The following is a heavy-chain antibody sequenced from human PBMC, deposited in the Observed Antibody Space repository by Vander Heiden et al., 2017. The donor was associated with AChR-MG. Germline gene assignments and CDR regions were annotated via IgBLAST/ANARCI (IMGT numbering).Heavy chain of an antibody. CDR1: GLTFSSYW. CDR2: IKQDGSEK. CDR3: ATLLGQLGAGFWYFDL. J-gene: IGHJ2*01. V-gene: IGHV3-7*01. D-gene: IGHD6-13*01. Sequence: EVQLVESGGGVVQPGGPLRLSCAASGLTFSSYWMSCVRQAPGKGLEWVANIKQDGSEKYYVDSVKGRFTISRDNAKNSLYLQMNSLRAEDTAVYYCATLLGQLGAGFWYFDLWGRGTLVTVSS.